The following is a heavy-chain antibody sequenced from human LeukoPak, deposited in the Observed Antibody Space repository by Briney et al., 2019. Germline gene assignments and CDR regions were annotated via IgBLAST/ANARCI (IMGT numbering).Heavy chain of an antibody. Sequence: GRSLRLSCAASGFIFSSYVLHWVRQAPGKGLEWVAVISHDGSTKYYVDSVKGRFTISRDNSKNTLYLQRNSLRPEDTAVYYCVNIAATGPDYWGQGILVTVSS. CDR3: VNIAATGPDY. CDR1: GFIFSSYV. CDR2: ISHDGSTK. V-gene: IGHV3-30*03. D-gene: IGHD6-13*01. J-gene: IGHJ4*02.